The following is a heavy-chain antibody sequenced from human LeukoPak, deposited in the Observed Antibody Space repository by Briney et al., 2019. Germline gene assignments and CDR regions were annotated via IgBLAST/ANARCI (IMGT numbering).Heavy chain of an antibody. CDR3: ARGGGSFRFDY. CDR1: GYTFTSYY. D-gene: IGHD1-26*01. CDR2: INPSGGST. V-gene: IGHV1-46*01. Sequence: ASVKLSCKASGYTFTSYYMHWMRQAPGQGLEWMGIINPSGGSTSYAQKFQGRVTMTRDMSTSTVYMELSSLRSEDTAVYYCARGGGSFRFDYWGQGTLVTVSS. J-gene: IGHJ4*02.